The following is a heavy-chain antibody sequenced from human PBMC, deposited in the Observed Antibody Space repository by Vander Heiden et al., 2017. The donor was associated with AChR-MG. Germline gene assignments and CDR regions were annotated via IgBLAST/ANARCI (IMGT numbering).Heavy chain of an antibody. CDR3: AKDGRRELLNGHHY. CDR2: ISGSGGST. J-gene: IGHJ4*02. D-gene: IGHD3-10*01. V-gene: IGHV3-23*01. CDR1: GFTFSSYA. Sequence: ELQLLESGAGLVQPGGSLRISSAASGFTFSSYAVSCVRQAPGEGLECVSAISGSGGSTSYADSVKGRFTISRDNSKNTLYLQMNSLRAEDTAVYYCAKDGRRELLNGHHYWGQGTLVTVSS.